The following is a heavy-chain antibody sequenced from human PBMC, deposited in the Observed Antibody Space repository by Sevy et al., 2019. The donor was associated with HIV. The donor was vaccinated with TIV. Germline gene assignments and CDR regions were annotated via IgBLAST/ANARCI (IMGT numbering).Heavy chain of an antibody. J-gene: IGHJ6*02. Sequence: GGSLRLSCTASGFTFSNHGMHWVRQAPGKGLEWVSFTRYDGSNTYYADSVKGRLTISRDNSKNSLFLQMNSLGPEDKVVYYCAKDPIAMLVVVNFPLIGHGMDVWGQGTTVTVSS. CDR3: AKDPIAMLVVVNFPLIGHGMDV. CDR1: GFTFSNHG. D-gene: IGHD3-22*01. CDR2: TRYDGSNT. V-gene: IGHV3-30*02.